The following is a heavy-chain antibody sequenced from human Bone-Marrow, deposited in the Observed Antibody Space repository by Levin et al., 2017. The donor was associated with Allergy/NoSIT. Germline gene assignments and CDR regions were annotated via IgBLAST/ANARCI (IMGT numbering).Heavy chain of an antibody. CDR1: GFTFSSYG. V-gene: IGHV3-23*05. D-gene: IGHD6-25*01. Sequence: SCAASGFTFSSYGLSWVRQAPGKGLEWVSTINRNSNTYYADSVKGRFTISRDNSKSTLFLQVNSLRAEDTALYYCAKRDSSGLYYFDYWGQGTLVTVSS. CDR3: AKRDSSGLYYFDY. CDR2: INRNSNT. J-gene: IGHJ4*02.